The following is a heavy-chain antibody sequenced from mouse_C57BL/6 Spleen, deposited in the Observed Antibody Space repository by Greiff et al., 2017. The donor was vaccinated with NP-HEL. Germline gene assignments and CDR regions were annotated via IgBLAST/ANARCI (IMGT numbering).Heavy chain of an antibody. Sequence: VQLKESGGGLVKPGGSLKLSCAASGFTFSDYGMHWVRQAPEKGLEWVAYISSGSSTIYYADTVKGRFTISRDNAKNTLFLQMTILRSADTAMYYCASGSSSLYYYAKDYWGQGTSVTVSS. CDR3: ASGSSSLYYYAKDY. CDR2: ISSGSSTI. V-gene: IGHV5-17*01. D-gene: IGHD1-1*01. J-gene: IGHJ4*01. CDR1: GFTFSDYG.